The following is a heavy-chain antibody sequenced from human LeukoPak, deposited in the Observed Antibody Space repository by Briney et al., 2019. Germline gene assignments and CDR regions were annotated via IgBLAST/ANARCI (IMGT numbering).Heavy chain of an antibody. J-gene: IGHJ3*01. CDR1: GFTFSSYD. Sequence: GGSLRLSCAASGFTFSSYDMNWVRQAPGNGLEWVSYISSSSSYIYYADSVKGRFTISRDNAKNSLYLQMNSLRAEDTAVYYCARVDAFDLWGQGTMVTVSS. CDR3: ARVDAFDL. CDR2: ISSSSSYI. V-gene: IGHV3-21*01.